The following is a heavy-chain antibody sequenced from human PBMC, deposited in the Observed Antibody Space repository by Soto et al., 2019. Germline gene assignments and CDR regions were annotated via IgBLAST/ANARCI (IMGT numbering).Heavy chain of an antibody. V-gene: IGHV3-11*01. J-gene: IGHJ4*02. D-gene: IGHD2-15*01. Sequence: QEQLVESGGDLVKPGGSLRLSCAASGFSFSDYYMSWMRQVPGKGLEWVSYIRGDSTTIYYADSVKGRFTISRDNAKNSLYLQMSSLRAEDTAVYYCARIGGGGSCPDYWGQGTLVTVSS. CDR1: GFSFSDYY. CDR3: ARIGGGGSCPDY. CDR2: IRGDSTTI.